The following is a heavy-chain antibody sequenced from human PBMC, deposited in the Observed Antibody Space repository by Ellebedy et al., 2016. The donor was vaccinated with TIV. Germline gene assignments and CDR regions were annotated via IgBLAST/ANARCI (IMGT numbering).Heavy chain of an antibody. CDR3: ARVGCSDASCYYYDYYYMDV. CDR1: GFTFSRNW. Sequence: GESLKISCEASGFTFSRNWISWFRLAPGKGLEWVANIKQDGSEKYYVDSVKGRFTISRDNAKNTLYLQMNALSAEETAVYYCARVGCSDASCYYYDYYYMDVWGKGTAVTVSS. CDR2: IKQDGSEK. J-gene: IGHJ6*03. D-gene: IGHD2-15*01. V-gene: IGHV3-7*01.